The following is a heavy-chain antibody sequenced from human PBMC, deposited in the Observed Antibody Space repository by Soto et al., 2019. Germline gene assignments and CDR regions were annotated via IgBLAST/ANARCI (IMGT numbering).Heavy chain of an antibody. Sequence: ASVKVSCKASGYTFTSYAMHWVRQAPGQRLEWMGWINAGNGNTKYSQKFQGRVTITRDTSASTAYMELSSLRSEDTAVYYCARDSLNQWLVLRHYGMDFWGQGTTVIVSS. CDR1: GYTFTSYA. V-gene: IGHV1-3*01. D-gene: IGHD6-19*01. CDR2: INAGNGNT. CDR3: ARDSLNQWLVLRHYGMDF. J-gene: IGHJ6*02.